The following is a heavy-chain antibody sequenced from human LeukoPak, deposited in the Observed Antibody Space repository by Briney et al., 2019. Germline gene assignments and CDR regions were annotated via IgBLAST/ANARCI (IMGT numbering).Heavy chain of an antibody. V-gene: IGHV7-4-1*02. Sequence: ASVKVSCKASGYTFTSYAMNWVRQAPGQGLEWMGWINTNTGNPTYAQGFTGRFVFSLDTSVSTAYLQISSLKAEDTAVYYCARTRPAIWSGYPKYFDYWGQGTLVTVSS. CDR1: GYTFTSYA. CDR2: INTNTGNP. D-gene: IGHD3-3*01. J-gene: IGHJ4*02. CDR3: ARTRPAIWSGYPKYFDY.